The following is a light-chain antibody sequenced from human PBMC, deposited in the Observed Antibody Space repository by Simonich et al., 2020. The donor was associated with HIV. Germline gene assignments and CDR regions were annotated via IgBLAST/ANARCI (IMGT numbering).Light chain of an antibody. V-gene: IGKV1-39*01. Sequence: DIQMTQSPSSLSASVGDRVTVSCRASQSISSYLNWYQQKPGKAPKLLIYAASSLQRGVPSRGSGSASGTDFTLTISSLQPEDFATYYCQQSFSTPWTFGQGTTVDIK. CDR2: AAS. CDR1: QSISSY. J-gene: IGKJ1*01. CDR3: QQSFSTPWT.